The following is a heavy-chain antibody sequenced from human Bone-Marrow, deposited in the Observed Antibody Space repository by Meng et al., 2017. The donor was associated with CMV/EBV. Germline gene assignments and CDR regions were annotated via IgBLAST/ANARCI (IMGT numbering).Heavy chain of an antibody. J-gene: IGHJ3*02. V-gene: IGHV3-21*01. CDR1: GFTFSSYS. Sequence: GESLKISCAASGFTFSSYSMNWVRQAPGKGLEWVSSISSSSSYIYYADSVKGRFTISRDNAKNSLYLQMNSLRAEDTAVYYCARETQYSSSSRSHAFDIWGQGTMVTGSS. D-gene: IGHD6-6*01. CDR3: ARETQYSSSSRSHAFDI. CDR2: ISSSSSYI.